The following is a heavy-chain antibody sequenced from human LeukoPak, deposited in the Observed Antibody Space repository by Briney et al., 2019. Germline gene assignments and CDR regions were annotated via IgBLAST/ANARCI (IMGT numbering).Heavy chain of an antibody. D-gene: IGHD2-15*01. Sequence: GASVKVSCKASGYTFTDYYMHWVRQAPGQGLEWMGRIIPVFGITKYAQKFQGRVTITADKSTSTAYMDLSSLRSDDTAVYFCAREVSEPHCSGGTCYDEAGFDYWGQGTQVTVSS. CDR2: IIPVFGIT. CDR3: AREVSEPHCSGGTCYDEAGFDY. CDR1: GYTFTDYY. V-gene: IGHV1-69*04. J-gene: IGHJ4*02.